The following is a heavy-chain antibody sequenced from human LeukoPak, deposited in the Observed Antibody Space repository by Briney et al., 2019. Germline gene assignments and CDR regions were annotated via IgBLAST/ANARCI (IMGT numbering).Heavy chain of an antibody. CDR1: GFTFSSYS. J-gene: IGHJ4*02. Sequence: GGSLRLSCAASGFTFSSYSMTWVRQAPGKGLEWVSYITFTSSTIHYADSVKGRFTISRDNAKSSLYLQMNSLRADDTAVYYCARVFIGDYGDYQFDYWGQGTLVTVSS. CDR3: ARVFIGDYGDYQFDY. V-gene: IGHV3-48*01. D-gene: IGHD4-17*01. CDR2: ITFTSSTI.